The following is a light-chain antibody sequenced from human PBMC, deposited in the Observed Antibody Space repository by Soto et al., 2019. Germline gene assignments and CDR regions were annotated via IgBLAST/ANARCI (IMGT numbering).Light chain of an antibody. CDR2: DAS. V-gene: IGKV3-11*01. Sequence: EIVLTQSPATLSLSPGERATLSCRASRSVSASLAWYQLKPGQAPRLLIYDASNRATDIPARFSGSGSGTDFTLTISSLQSEDFAVYYCQEHASIFGQGTRLEIK. CDR1: RSVSAS. J-gene: IGKJ5*01. CDR3: QEHASI.